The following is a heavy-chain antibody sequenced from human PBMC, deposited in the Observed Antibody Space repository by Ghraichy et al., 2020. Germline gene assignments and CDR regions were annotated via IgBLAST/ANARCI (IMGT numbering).Heavy chain of an antibody. CDR2: ISYDGSNK. CDR3: ARDGNPLGEQRLDAFDI. J-gene: IGHJ3*02. V-gene: IGHV3-30*19. D-gene: IGHD3-10*01. Sequence: GESLNISCAASGFTFSSYGMHWVRQAPGKGLEWVAVISYDGSNKYCADSVKGRFTISRDNSKNTLYLQMNSLRAEDTAVYYCARDGNPLGEQRLDAFDIWGQGTMVTVSS. CDR1: GFTFSSYG.